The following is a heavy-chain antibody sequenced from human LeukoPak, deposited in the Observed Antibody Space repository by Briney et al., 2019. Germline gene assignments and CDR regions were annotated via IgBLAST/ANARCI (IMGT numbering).Heavy chain of an antibody. V-gene: IGHV3-21*01. CDR1: GFTFSSYS. Sequence: PGGSLRLSCAASGFTFSSYSMNWVRQAPGKGLEWVSSISSRSSYIYYADSVKGRFTISRDNAKNSLYLQMNSLRAEDTAVYYCARDQHRDYWGQGTLVTVSS. CDR3: ARDQHRDY. CDR2: ISSRSSYI. D-gene: IGHD6-13*01. J-gene: IGHJ4*02.